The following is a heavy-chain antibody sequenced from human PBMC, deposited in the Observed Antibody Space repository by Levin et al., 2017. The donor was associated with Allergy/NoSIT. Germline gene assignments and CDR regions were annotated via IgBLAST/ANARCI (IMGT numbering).Heavy chain of an antibody. V-gene: IGHV3-30*03. Sequence: GGSLRLSCAGSGFTFSDYGMHWVRQAPGKGLEWVALISYDGADKHYADSVKGRFTLSRDNSKNTFYLQMNSLRGEDTAVYYCARGAARPDYFYYGMDVWGQGATVTVSS. CDR3: ARGAARPDYFYYGMDV. J-gene: IGHJ6*02. CDR2: ISYDGADK. CDR1: GFTFSDYG. D-gene: IGHD6-6*01.